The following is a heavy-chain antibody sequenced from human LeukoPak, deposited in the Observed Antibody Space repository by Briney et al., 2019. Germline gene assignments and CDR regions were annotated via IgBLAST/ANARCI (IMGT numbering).Heavy chain of an antibody. CDR1: GGIFSSYT. D-gene: IGHD3-3*01. J-gene: IGHJ4*02. CDR2: IIPILGIA. CDR3: ARGYLSGYDVGYFDY. V-gene: IGHV1-69*02. Sequence: SVKVSCKASGGIFSSYTSSWVRQAPGQGLEWMGRIIPILGIANYAQKFQGRVTITADKSTSTAYMELSSLRSEDTAVYYCARGYLSGYDVGYFDYWGQGTLVTVSS.